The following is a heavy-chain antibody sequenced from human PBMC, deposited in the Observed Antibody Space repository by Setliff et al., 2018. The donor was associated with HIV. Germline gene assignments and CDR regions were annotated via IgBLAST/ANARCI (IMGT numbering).Heavy chain of an antibody. CDR2: ISYDGSNK. CDR3: ARGQRWSRIAVALNAFDI. J-gene: IGHJ3*02. CDR1: GFTFSSYA. D-gene: IGHD6-19*01. V-gene: IGHV3-30*01. Sequence: GGSLRLSCAASGFTFSSYAMHWVRQAPGKGLEWVAVISYDGSNKYYADSVKGRFTISRDNSKNTLYLQMNSLRAEDTAVYYCARGQRWSRIAVALNAFDIWGQGTMVTVSS.